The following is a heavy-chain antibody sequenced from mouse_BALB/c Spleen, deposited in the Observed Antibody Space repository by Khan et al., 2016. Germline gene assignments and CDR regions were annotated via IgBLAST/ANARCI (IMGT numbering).Heavy chain of an antibody. J-gene: IGHJ4*01. CDR2: ISYSGTT. V-gene: IGHV3-2*02. Sequence: EVQLQESGPGLVKPSQSLSLTCTVTGYSITSDYAWNWIRQFPGNKLEWMGYISYSGTTTYNPSLKSRISITRDTSKHQFFLQLNSVTTEDTATYYCARWLDAMDYWGQGTSVTVSS. CDR1: GYSITSDYA. D-gene: IGHD2-2*01. CDR3: ARWLDAMDY.